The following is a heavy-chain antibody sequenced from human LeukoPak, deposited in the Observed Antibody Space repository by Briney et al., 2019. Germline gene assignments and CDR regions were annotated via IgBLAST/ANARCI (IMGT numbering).Heavy chain of an antibody. CDR3: ARDYPYYSDSSILDRFDY. D-gene: IGHD3-22*01. V-gene: IGHV3-48*03. CDR2: ISSTSGSTI. J-gene: IGHJ4*02. CDR1: GFTFSSYE. Sequence: PGGSLRLSCAASGFTFSSYEMNWVRQAPGKGVEWVSYISSTSGSTIYYADSGKGRFTISRDNAKNSLYLQMNSLRAEDTAVYYCARDYPYYSDSSILDRFDYWGQGTLVTVSS.